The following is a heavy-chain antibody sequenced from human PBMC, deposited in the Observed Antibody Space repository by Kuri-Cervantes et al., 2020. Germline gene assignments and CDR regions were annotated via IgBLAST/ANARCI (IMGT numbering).Heavy chain of an antibody. D-gene: IGHD4-17*01. CDR2: ISYDGSNK. CDR3: ARDLSYGDFGY. J-gene: IGHJ4*02. CDR1: GFTFSSYA. V-gene: IGHV3-30*01. Sequence: GGSLRLSCAASGFTFSSYAMSWVRQAPGKGLEWVAVISYDGSNKYYADSVKGRFTISRDNSKNTLYLQMNSLRAEDTAVYYCARDLSYGDFGYWGQGTLVTVSS.